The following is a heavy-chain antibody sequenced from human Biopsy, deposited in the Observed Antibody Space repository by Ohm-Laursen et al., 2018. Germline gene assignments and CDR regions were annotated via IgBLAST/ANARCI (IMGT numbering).Heavy chain of an antibody. D-gene: IGHD3-9*01. Sequence: SVKVSCKASSYTFTDYNIHWMRQAPGQGLEWLGGNIPTLGTGNYAQKFQDRVTVAADTSTSTATMELRSLRSDDTAVYYCATKLTGYFHHWGQGTLVIVSS. CDR2: NIPTLGTG. CDR3: ATKLTGYFHH. J-gene: IGHJ1*01. CDR1: SYTFTDYN. V-gene: IGHV1-69*06.